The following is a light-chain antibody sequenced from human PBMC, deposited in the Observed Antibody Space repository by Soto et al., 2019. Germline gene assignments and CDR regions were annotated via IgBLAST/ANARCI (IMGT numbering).Light chain of an antibody. CDR1: SSDLGGYNY. CDR2: DVS. V-gene: IGLV2-14*01. J-gene: IGLJ1*01. Sequence: QSALTRPASVPGSHGQSNTIHCTGTSSDLGGYNYVSWYQQHPGKAPKLMIYDVSNRPSGVSNRFSGSKSGNTASLTISGLQAEDEADYYCSSYTSSSTLYVFVTGTKVTV. CDR3: SSYTSSSTLYV.